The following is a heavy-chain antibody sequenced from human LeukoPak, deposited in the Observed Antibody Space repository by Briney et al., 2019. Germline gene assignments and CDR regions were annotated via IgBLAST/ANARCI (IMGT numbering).Heavy chain of an antibody. CDR2: ISSNGRSA. V-gene: IGHV3-64*01. Sequence: GGSLRLSCTASGFSLSSYAMHWVRQAPGKGLEYISAISSNGRSAYYANTVKGRFTISRDISKNMVYLQMGSLRPEDMAVYYCARVVPYYDFWSGPVDYWGQGILVTVST. CDR3: ARVVPYYDFWSGPVDY. D-gene: IGHD3-3*01. J-gene: IGHJ4*02. CDR1: GFSLSSYA.